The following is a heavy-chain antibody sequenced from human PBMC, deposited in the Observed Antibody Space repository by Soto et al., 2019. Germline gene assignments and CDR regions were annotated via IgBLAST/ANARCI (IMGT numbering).Heavy chain of an antibody. Sequence: ESGGGLVQPGGSLRLSCAASGFTFSSYSMNWVRQAPGKGLEWVSYISSSSSTIYYADSVKGRFTISRDNAKNSLYLQMNSLRAEDTAVYYCARKGDFWSGYYSPFDYWGQGTLVTVSS. D-gene: IGHD3-3*01. CDR3: ARKGDFWSGYYSPFDY. V-gene: IGHV3-48*01. CDR1: GFTFSSYS. J-gene: IGHJ4*02. CDR2: ISSSSSTI.